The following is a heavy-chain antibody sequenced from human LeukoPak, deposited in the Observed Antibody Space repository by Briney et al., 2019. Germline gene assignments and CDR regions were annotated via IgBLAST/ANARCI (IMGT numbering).Heavy chain of an antibody. CDR1: GFTFEEYG. Sequence: GGSLRVSCAASGFTFEEYGMNWGRQAPGKGLLEISLINGHGDNIYYADSVKGRFTISRDNSKKSLYLQMSSLRTEDTAFYYCVKDRGVRGPFDYWGQGALVTVSS. D-gene: IGHD3-10*01. J-gene: IGHJ4*02. CDR2: INGHGDNI. CDR3: VKDRGVRGPFDY. V-gene: IGHV3-43*02.